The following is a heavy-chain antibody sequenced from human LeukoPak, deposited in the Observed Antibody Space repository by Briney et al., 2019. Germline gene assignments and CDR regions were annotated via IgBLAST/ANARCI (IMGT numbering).Heavy chain of an antibody. CDR2: IYYSGST. CDR1: GGSISSYY. CDR3: ARVPMVRGVIIGVDY. V-gene: IGHV4-59*01. Sequence: SETLSLTCTVSGGSISSYYWSWIRQPPGEGLEWIGYIYYSGSTNYNPSLKSRVTISVDTSKNQFSLKLSSVTAADTAVYYCARVPMVRGVIIGVDYWGQGTLVTVSS. D-gene: IGHD3-10*01. J-gene: IGHJ4*02.